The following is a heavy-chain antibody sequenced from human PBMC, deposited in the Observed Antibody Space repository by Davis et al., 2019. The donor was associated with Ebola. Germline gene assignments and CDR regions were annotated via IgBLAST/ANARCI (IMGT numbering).Heavy chain of an antibody. D-gene: IGHD4-11*01. CDR1: GGSISGHY. V-gene: IGHV4-59*11. Sequence: SETLSLTCTVPGGSISGHYWSWVRQPPGKGLEWIGYVYYSGTTSYNPSLKSRVTISVDTSKNQFSLKLSSVTAADTAMYYCARDREYSLQGLDYWGQGTLVTVSS. J-gene: IGHJ4*02. CDR2: VYYSGTT. CDR3: ARDREYSLQGLDY.